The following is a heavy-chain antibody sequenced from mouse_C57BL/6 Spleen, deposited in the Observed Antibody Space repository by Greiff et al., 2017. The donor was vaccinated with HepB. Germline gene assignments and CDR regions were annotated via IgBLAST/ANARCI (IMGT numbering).Heavy chain of an antibody. CDR3: ASHRWDGYPYYAMDY. J-gene: IGHJ4*01. Sequence: QVQLQQSGPELVKPGASVKISCKASGYAFSSSWMNWVKQRPGKGLEWIGRIYPGDGDTNYNGKFKGKATLTADKSSSTAYMQLSSLTSEDSAVYFFASHRWDGYPYYAMDYWGQGTSVTVSS. CDR2: IYPGDGDT. CDR1: GYAFSSSW. V-gene: IGHV1-82*01. D-gene: IGHD2-3*01.